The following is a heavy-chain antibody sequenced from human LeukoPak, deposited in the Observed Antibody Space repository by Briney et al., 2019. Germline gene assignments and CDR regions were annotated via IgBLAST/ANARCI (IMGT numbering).Heavy chain of an antibody. D-gene: IGHD2-2*01. V-gene: IGHV1-69*06. CDR3: ARVVPAAMMWADD. Sequence: VASVKVSCKASGGTFSSYAISWVRQAPGQGLEWMGGIIPIFGTANYAQKFQGRVTITADKSTSTAYMELSSLRSEDTAVYYCARVVPAAMMWADDWGQGTLVTVSS. J-gene: IGHJ4*02. CDR1: GGTFSSYA. CDR2: IIPIFGTA.